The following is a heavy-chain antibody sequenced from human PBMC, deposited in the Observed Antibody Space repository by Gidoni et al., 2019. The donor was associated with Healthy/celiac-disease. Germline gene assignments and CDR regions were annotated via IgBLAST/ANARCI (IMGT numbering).Heavy chain of an antibody. CDR2: ISYDGSNK. D-gene: IGHD3-9*01. Sequence: QVQLVESGGGVVQPGRSLRLSCAASGFTFSSYGMHWVRQAPGKGLEWVAVISYDGSNKYYADSVKGRFTISRDNSKNTLYLQMNSLRAEDTAVYYCAKDHSLPYYDILTENNWFDPWGQGTLVTVSS. V-gene: IGHV3-30*18. CDR3: AKDHSLPYYDILTENNWFDP. J-gene: IGHJ5*02. CDR1: GFTFSSYG.